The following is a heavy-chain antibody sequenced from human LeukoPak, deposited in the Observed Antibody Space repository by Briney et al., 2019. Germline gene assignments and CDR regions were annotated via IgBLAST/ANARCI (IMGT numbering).Heavy chain of an antibody. CDR1: GFTFSNAW. CDR2: IKSKTDGGTT. D-gene: IGHD3-22*01. J-gene: IGHJ4*02. CDR3: TTGNTGYYDSRFYY. Sequence: GGSLRLSCAASGFTFSNAWMSWVRQAPGKGLEWVGRIKSKTDGGTTDYAAPVKGRFTISRDDSKNTLYLQMNSLKTEDTAVYYCTTGNTGYYDSRFYYWGQGTLVTVSS. V-gene: IGHV3-15*01.